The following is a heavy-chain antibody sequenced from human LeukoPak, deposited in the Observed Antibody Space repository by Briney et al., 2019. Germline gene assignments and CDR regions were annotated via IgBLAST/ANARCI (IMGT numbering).Heavy chain of an antibody. CDR2: LHQSGTT. D-gene: IGHD2-15*01. Sequence: SETLSLTCNVSGFSIRDGNYWGWIRQPPGKGLEWIGSLHQSGTTYYNASLKSRVTLSVDTSKNQFSLQLTSVTAADTAIYHCVRSGLGYCDIGTWYLNWFDPWGQGLLVTVSS. J-gene: IGHJ5*02. CDR1: GFSIRDGNY. CDR3: VRSGLGYCDIGTWYLNWFDP. V-gene: IGHV4-38-2*02.